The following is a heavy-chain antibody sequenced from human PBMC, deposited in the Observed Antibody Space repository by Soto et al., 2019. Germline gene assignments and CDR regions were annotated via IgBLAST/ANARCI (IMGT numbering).Heavy chain of an antibody. CDR2: INHSGST. CDR1: GGSFSGYY. Sequence: QVQLQQWGAGLLKPSETLSLTCAVYGGSFSGYYWSWIRHPPGKGLEWIGEINHSGSTNYNPSLKSRVTISVDTSKNQFSLKLSSVTAADTAVYYCARGDYVGYWGQGTLVTVSS. J-gene: IGHJ4*02. CDR3: ARGDYVGY. V-gene: IGHV4-34*01.